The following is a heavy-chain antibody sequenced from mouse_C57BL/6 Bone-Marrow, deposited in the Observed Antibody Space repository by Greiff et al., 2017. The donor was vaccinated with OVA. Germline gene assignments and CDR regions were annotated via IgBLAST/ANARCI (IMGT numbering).Heavy chain of an antibody. CDR3: ARRPEDAMDY. CDR1: GYAFSSSW. CDR2: IYPGDGDT. J-gene: IGHJ4*01. V-gene: IGHV1-82*01. Sequence: VKLVESGPELVKPGASVKISCKASGYAFSSSWMNWVKQRPGKGLEWIGRIYPGDGDTNYNGKFKGKATLTADKSSSTAYMQLSSLTSEDSAVYFCARRPEDAMDYWGQGTSVAVSS.